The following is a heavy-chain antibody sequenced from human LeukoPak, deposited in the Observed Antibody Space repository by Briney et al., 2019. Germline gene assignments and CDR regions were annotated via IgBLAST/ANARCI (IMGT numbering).Heavy chain of an antibody. CDR3: ASERGWAYCGGDCWDY. CDR1: GFTFSSYS. Sequence: GGSLRLSCAASGFTFSSYSMNWVRQAPGKGPEWVSSISSSSSYIYYADSVKGRFTISRDNAKNSLYLQMNSLRAEDTAVYYCASERGWAYCGGDCWDYWGQGTLVTVSS. CDR2: ISSSSSYI. J-gene: IGHJ4*02. D-gene: IGHD2-21*02. V-gene: IGHV3-21*01.